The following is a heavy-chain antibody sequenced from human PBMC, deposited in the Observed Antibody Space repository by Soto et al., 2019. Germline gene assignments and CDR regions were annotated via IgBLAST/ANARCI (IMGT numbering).Heavy chain of an antibody. Sequence: RSLRLSCVSSGFTRSTDRINWVRHAPGEGLEWVSSISSRSDIYYADSVKGRFTISRDNAKNSVSLQMNSLRAEDTAVYYCAREYTAWPLAYGLDVWGQGTTVTVS. CDR2: ISSRSDI. D-gene: IGHD2-2*02. CDR1: GFTRSTDR. J-gene: IGHJ6*02. V-gene: IGHV3-21*01. CDR3: AREYTAWPLAYGLDV.